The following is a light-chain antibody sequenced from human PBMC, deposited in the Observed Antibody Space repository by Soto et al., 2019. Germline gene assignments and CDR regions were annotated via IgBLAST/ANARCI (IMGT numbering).Light chain of an antibody. CDR2: DVI. V-gene: IGLV2-14*01. Sequence: QSALTQPASVSGSPGQSITISCTGTSSDVGGYNYVSWDQQHPGKAPKLMIYDVINRPSGVSNRFSGSKYGNTASLSISGLQAEDESDYYCSSYTSSSTLGVFGGATQLTVL. CDR3: SSYTSSSTLGV. J-gene: IGLJ3*02. CDR1: SSDVGGYNY.